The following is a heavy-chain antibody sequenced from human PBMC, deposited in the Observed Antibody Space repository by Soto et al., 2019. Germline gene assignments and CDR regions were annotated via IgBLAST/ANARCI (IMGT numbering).Heavy chain of an antibody. CDR2: ISPNSGGT. V-gene: IGHV1-2*02. CDR3: GRGRSGELVVFY. CDR1: GYTFTGYY. Sequence: QVQLVQSGAEVKKSGASVKVSCKASGYTFTGYYIHWVRQAPGQGFEWMGEISPNSGGTKYAQKFQGRVTMTRDTSISTVYMELSNLSPDETAVYYCGRGRSGELVVFYWGQGTLVTVYS. D-gene: IGHD1-7*01. J-gene: IGHJ4*02.